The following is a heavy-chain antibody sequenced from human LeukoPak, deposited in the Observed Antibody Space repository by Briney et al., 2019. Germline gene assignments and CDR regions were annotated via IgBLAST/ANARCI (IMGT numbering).Heavy chain of an antibody. D-gene: IGHD6-19*01. Sequence: ASVKVSCKASGYTFTSYGISWVRQAPGQGLEWMGWINPNSGDTNYAQKFQGRVTMTRDKSISTAYMELSRLGSDDTAVYYCARDLSEGFDYWGQGTLVTVSS. J-gene: IGHJ4*02. CDR2: INPNSGDT. CDR1: GYTFTSYG. V-gene: IGHV1-2*02. CDR3: ARDLSEGFDY.